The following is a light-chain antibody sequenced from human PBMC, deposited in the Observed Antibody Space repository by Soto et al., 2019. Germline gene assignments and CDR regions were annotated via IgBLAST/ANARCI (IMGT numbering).Light chain of an antibody. V-gene: IGKV1-33*01. CDR3: QQYEISPIT. CDR1: QDIRKY. CDR2: DAS. J-gene: IGKJ5*01. Sequence: DIPVTQSLSSLSATVGDTVTITCQASQDIRKYLNWYQQKPGKAPKLLIYDASNMETGVPSRFSGSGSGTDFTFTISSLQPEDIAPYYCQQYEISPITFDQGTRLAI.